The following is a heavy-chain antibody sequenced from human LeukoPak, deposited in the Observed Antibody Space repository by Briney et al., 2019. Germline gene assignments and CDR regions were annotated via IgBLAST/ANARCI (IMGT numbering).Heavy chain of an antibody. J-gene: IGHJ6*02. V-gene: IGHV3-23*01. Sequence: GGSLRLSCAASGFTFSSYAMSWVRQAPGKGLEWVSAISGSGGSTYYADSVKGRFTISRDNSKNTLYLQMNSLRAEDTAVYYCARDAMAWVRPDYYYGMDVWGQGTTVTVSS. D-gene: IGHD2-2*01. CDR2: ISGSGGST. CDR1: GFTFSSYA. CDR3: ARDAMAWVRPDYYYGMDV.